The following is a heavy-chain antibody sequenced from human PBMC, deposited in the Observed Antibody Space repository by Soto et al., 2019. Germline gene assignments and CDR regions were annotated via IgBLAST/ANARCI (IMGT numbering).Heavy chain of an antibody. D-gene: IGHD5-18*01. V-gene: IGHV3-23*01. CDR2: ISGSGGST. CDR3: AKFDLPRRKNTDMVTEQFDY. CDR1: GFTFSSYA. J-gene: IGHJ4*02. Sequence: LRLSCAASGFTFSSYAMSWVRQAPGKGLEWVSAISGSGGSTYYADSVKGRFTISRDNSKNTLYLQMNSLRAEDTAVYYCAKFDLPRRKNTDMVTEQFDYWGQGTLVTVSS.